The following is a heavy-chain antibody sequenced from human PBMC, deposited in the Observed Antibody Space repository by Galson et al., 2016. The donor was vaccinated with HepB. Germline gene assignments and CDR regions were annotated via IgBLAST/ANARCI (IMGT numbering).Heavy chain of an antibody. Sequence: KGLEWIGRVTSSGSTDYIPSLKSRVTISIDTSKNQFSLRLTSVTAADTSTYYCARQLPYCSGGSCYSGWFDPWGQGTLVTVSS. V-gene: IGHV4-34*01. CDR2: VTSSGST. D-gene: IGHD2-15*01. CDR3: ARQLPYCSGGSCYSGWFDP. J-gene: IGHJ5*02.